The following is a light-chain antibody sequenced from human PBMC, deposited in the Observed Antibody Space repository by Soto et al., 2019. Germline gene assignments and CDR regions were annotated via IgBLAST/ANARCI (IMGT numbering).Light chain of an antibody. Sequence: EIVLTQSPATLSLSPGERATLSCRSSQSVRSYLAWYQQKPGQAPRLLIYDSSNRATGIPARFSGSGSGTHFTLTIISLEPVDLSFYYCQQRSNWPLTFGGGTKVEIK. CDR3: QQRSNWPLT. V-gene: IGKV3-11*01. J-gene: IGKJ4*01. CDR2: DSS. CDR1: QSVRSY.